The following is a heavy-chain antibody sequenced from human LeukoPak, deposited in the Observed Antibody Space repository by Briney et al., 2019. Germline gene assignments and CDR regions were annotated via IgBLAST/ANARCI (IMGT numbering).Heavy chain of an antibody. D-gene: IGHD3-9*01. V-gene: IGHV4-39*07. CDR2: IYYSGST. CDR3: VRTISATIEN. CDR1: GGSISSSSYY. J-gene: IGHJ4*02. Sequence: SETLSLTCTVSGGSISSSSYYWGWIRQPPGQGLEWIGSIYYSGSTYYNPSLKTRVTISVDKSKNQFSLKLNSVTAADTAVYYCVRTISATIENWGQGTLVTVSS.